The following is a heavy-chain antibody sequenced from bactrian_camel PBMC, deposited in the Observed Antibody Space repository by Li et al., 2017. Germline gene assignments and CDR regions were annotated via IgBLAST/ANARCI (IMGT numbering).Heavy chain of an antibody. D-gene: IGHD6*01. CDR1: GFAFNEDS. V-gene: IGHV3S53*01. J-gene: IGHJ4*01. Sequence: HVQLVESGGGSVQAGGSLSLSCTASGFAFNEDSMGWYRQTAGTGCELVSRISAGGSTTYSDDVKGRFTISKDNAKNTVYLQMISLLPEDTALYYCTTGGFTKVAGPSFVDWGQGTQVTVS. CDR2: ISAGGST. CDR3: TTGGFTKVAGPSFVD.